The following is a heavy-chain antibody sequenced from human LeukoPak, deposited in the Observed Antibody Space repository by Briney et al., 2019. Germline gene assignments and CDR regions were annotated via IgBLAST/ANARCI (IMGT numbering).Heavy chain of an antibody. CDR3: ARGVTMIGRLRFDP. CDR1: GYSISSAYY. CDR2: IYHSGST. D-gene: IGHD3-22*01. J-gene: IGHJ5*02. Sequence: SETLSLTCTVSGYSISSAYYWGWIRQPPGTGLEWIGNIYHSGSTYFNPSLKSRVTISLDTSKNQFSLKLSSVTAADTAVYYCARGVTMIGRLRFDPWGQGTLVTVSS. V-gene: IGHV4-38-2*02.